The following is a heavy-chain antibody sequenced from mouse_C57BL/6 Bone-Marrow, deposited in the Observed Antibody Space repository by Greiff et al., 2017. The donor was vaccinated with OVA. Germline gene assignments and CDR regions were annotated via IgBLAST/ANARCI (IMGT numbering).Heavy chain of an antibody. CDR3: ARYGNYDWFAY. CDR2: IYPGSGST. Sequence: VQLVESGAELVKPGASVKMSCKASGYTFTSYWITWVKQRPGQGLEWIGDIYPGSGSTNYNEKFKSKATLTVDTSSSTAYMQLSSLTSEDSAVYYCARYGNYDWFAYWGQGTLVTVSA. J-gene: IGHJ3*01. CDR1: GYTFTSYW. V-gene: IGHV1-55*01. D-gene: IGHD2-1*01.